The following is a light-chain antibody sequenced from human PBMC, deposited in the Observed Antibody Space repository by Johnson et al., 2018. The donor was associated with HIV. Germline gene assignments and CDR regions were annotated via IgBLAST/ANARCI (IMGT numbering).Light chain of an antibody. Sequence: QSVLTQPPSVSAAPGQKVTISCSGSSSNIGNIYVSWYQHLPGTAPKLLIYDNYKRPSGIPNRFYGSKSGTSATLGITGLQTGDEADYYCGTWDSSLNASYVFGTGTKVTVL. CDR3: GTWDSSLNASYV. J-gene: IGLJ1*01. V-gene: IGLV1-51*01. CDR2: DNY. CDR1: SSNIGNIY.